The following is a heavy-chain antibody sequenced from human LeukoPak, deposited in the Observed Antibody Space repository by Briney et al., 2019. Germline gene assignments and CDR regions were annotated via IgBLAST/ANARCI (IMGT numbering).Heavy chain of an antibody. CDR1: GFTFSSYA. CDR3: AKLGYCGGDCYTYYFDY. J-gene: IGHJ4*02. D-gene: IGHD2-21*01. V-gene: IGHV3-23*01. Sequence: PGGSLRLSCAASGFTFSSYAMSWVRQAPGKGLEWVSAISGSGGSTYYADSVKGRFTTSRDNSKNTLYLQMNSLRAEDTAVYYCAKLGYCGGDCYTYYFDYWGQGTLVTVSS. CDR2: ISGSGGST.